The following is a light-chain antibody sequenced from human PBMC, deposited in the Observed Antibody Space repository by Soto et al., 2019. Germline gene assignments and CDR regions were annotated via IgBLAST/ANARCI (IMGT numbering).Light chain of an antibody. V-gene: IGKV3-11*01. CDR1: QSVSSY. CDR3: QQRSNWPRT. CDR2: DAS. Sequence: EIVLTQSPATLSLSPGERATLSCRAGQSVSSYLAWYQQKPGQAPRLLIYDASSRATGIPARFSGSGSGTDFTLTISSLEPEDFAVYYCQQRSNWPRTFGQGTKVEIK. J-gene: IGKJ1*01.